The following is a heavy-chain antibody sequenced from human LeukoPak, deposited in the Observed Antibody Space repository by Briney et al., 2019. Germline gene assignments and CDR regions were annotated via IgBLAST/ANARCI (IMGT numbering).Heavy chain of an antibody. J-gene: IGHJ4*02. D-gene: IGHD3-16*01. V-gene: IGHV3-23*01. CDR3: AKNWGSHDY. CDR1: GFTFSSYA. CDR2: ISGSGGST. Sequence: GGSLRLSCAASGFTFSSYAMSWVRQAPGKGLEWVSAISGSGGSTYYADSVKGRFTISRDNARNSLYLQMNSLRAEDTAVYYCAKNWGSHDYWGQGTLVTVSS.